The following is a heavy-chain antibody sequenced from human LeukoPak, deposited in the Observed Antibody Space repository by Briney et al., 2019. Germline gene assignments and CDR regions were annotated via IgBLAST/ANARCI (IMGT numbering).Heavy chain of an antibody. CDR1: GFTFSSYW. D-gene: IGHD2-2*01. CDR2: INSDGSST. CDR3: ARVLGYCSSTSCYGGDFDY. V-gene: IGHV3-74*01. J-gene: IGHJ4*02. Sequence: XGSLRLSCAASGFTFSSYWMHWVRQAPGKGLVWVSRINSDGSSTSYADSVKGRFTISRDNAKNTLYLQMNSLRAEDTAVYYCARVLGYCSSTSCYGGDFDYWGQGTLSPSPQ.